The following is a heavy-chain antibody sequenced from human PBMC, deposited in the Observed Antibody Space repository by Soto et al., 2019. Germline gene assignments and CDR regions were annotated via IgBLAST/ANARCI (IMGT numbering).Heavy chain of an antibody. CDR2: ISYDGSNK. D-gene: IGHD3-22*01. V-gene: IGHV3-30*18. CDR3: AKDQYDSSGYYSPALAGY. CDR1: GFTFSSYG. Sequence: PGGSLRLSCAASGFTFSSYGMHWVRQAPGKGLEWVAVISYDGSNKYYADSVKGRFTISRDNSKNTLYLQMNSLRAEDTAVYYCAKDQYDSSGYYSPALAGYWGQGTLVTVSS. J-gene: IGHJ4*02.